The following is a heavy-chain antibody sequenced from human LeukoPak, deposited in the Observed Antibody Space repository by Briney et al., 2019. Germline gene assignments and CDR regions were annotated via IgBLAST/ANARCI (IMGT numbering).Heavy chain of an antibody. V-gene: IGHV3-23*01. CDR3: ARREAEESGPIDY. Sequence: GGSLRLSCAASGFTFYKSAMTWVRQAPGTGLEWVSAISGRGDFTYYADSVKGRFTISRDNSKNMLCLQMTSLRADDTAVYYCARREAEESGPIDYWGQGTLVTVSS. J-gene: IGHJ4*02. CDR1: GFTFYKSA. D-gene: IGHD3-3*01. CDR2: ISGRGDFT.